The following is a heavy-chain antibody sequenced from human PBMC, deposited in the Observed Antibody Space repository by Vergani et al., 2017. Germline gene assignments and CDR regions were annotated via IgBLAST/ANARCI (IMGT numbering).Heavy chain of an antibody. Sequence: QVQLVESGGGVVQPGRSLRLSCAASGFTFSSYAMHWVRQAPGKGLEWVAVISYDGSNKYYADSVKGRFTISRDNSKTTLYLQMNSLRADDTAVYYCARDGLYSSSSRGMDVWGQGTTVTVSS. CDR3: ARDGLYSSSSRGMDV. V-gene: IGHV3-30-3*01. D-gene: IGHD6-6*01. J-gene: IGHJ6*02. CDR2: ISYDGSNK. CDR1: GFTFSSYA.